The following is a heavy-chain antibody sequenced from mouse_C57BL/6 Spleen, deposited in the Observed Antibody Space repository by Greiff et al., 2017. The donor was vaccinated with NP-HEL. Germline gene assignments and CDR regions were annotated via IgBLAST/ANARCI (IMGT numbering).Heavy chain of an antibody. V-gene: IGHV1-5*01. D-gene: IGHD1-1*01. CDR2: IYPGNSDT. J-gene: IGHJ1*03. CDR1: GYTFTSYW. Sequence: VQLQQSGTVLARPGASVKMSCKTSGYTFTSYWMHWVKQRPGQGLEWIGAIYPGNSDTSYNQKFKGKAKLTAVTSASTAYMELSSLTNEDSAVYYCTSSITTVVAPYGYFDVWGTGTTVTVSS. CDR3: TSSITTVVAPYGYFDV.